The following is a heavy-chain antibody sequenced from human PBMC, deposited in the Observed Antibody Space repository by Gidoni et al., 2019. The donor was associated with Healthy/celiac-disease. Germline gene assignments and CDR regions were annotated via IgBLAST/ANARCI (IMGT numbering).Heavy chain of an antibody. CDR1: GGSFSGYY. D-gene: IGHD3-10*01. CDR3: ARGIRLLWFGELSKFDY. CDR2: INHSGST. V-gene: IGHV4-34*01. Sequence: QVQLQQWGAGLLKPSETRSLTCAVYGGSFSGYYWSWIRQPPGKGLEWIGEINHSGSTNYNPSLKSRVTISVDTSKNQFSLKLSSVTAADTAVYYCARGIRLLWFGELSKFDYWGQGTLVTVSS. J-gene: IGHJ4*02.